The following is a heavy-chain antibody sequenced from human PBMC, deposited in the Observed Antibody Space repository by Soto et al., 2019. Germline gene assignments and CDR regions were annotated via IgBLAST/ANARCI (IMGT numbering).Heavy chain of an antibody. V-gene: IGHV4-39*01. D-gene: IGHD5-18*01. CDR1: GGSITTTNSY. Sequence: SETLSLTCAVSGGSITTTNSYWDWIRQPPGEGLEWIGRISYSGTTYYNPSLKSRVSLSMDTSKNQFSLTVTSVTAADTATYYCARHGGYGNRYWGQGTLVTVSS. CDR2: ISYSGTT. CDR3: ARHGGYGNRY. J-gene: IGHJ4*02.